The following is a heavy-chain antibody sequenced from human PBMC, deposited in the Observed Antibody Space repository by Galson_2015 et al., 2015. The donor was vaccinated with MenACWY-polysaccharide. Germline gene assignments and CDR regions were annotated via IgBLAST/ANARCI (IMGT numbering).Heavy chain of an antibody. J-gene: IGHJ4*02. V-gene: IGHV6-1*01. CDR3: ARDPASTSWCYFDY. Sequence: CAISGDSVSSNSAAWNRIRQPPSRGLEWLGRTYYRSKWYNDYAVSVKSRITINPDTSKNHFSLQLNSVTPDDTAIYYCARDPASTSWCYFDYWGQGTLVTVSS. CDR2: TYYRSKWYN. D-gene: IGHD6-13*01. CDR1: GDSVSSNSAA.